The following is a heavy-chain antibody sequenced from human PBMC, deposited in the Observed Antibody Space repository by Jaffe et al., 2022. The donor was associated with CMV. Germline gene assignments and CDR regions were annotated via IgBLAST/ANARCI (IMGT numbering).Heavy chain of an antibody. D-gene: IGHD2-15*01. CDR1: GYTFTSYG. CDR2: ISAYNGNT. CDR3: ARGVHCSGGSCYSLAVNIFDY. J-gene: IGHJ4*02. V-gene: IGHV1-18*04. Sequence: QVQLVQSGAEVKKPGASVKVSCKASGYTFTSYGISWVRQAPGQGLEWMGWISAYNGNTNYAQKLQGRVTMTTDTSTSTAYMELRSLRSDDTAVYYCARGVHCSGGSCYSLAVNIFDYWGQGTLVTVSS.